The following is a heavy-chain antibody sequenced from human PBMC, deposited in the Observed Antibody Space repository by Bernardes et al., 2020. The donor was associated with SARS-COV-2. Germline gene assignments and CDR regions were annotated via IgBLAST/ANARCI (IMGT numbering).Heavy chain of an antibody. CDR3: ARDLSTVTAVPLFYYYYYGMDV. Sequence: ASVKVSCKASGYTITSYGISWVRQAPGQGLEWMGWISAYNGNTNYAQKLQGRVTMTTDTSTSTAYMELRSLRSDDTAVYYCARDLSTVTAVPLFYYYYYGMDVWGQGTTVTVSS. D-gene: IGHD4-17*01. J-gene: IGHJ6*02. CDR2: ISAYNGNT. V-gene: IGHV1-18*01. CDR1: GYTITSYG.